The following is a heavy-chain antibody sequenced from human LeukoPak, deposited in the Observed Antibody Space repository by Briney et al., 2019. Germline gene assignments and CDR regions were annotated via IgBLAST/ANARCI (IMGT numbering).Heavy chain of an antibody. CDR1: GYTLTSYY. CDR3: ARAAYTSTWLTPANDY. Sequence: ASVKVACKASGYTLTSYYVHWVRQAPGQGLEWMGLINPNSGGTICAQKFQDRVTMTRDTSTSTVYMELSSLGSEDTAVYYCARAAYTSTWLTPANDYWGQGTLVTVSS. CDR2: INPNSGGT. J-gene: IGHJ4*02. V-gene: IGHV1-46*01. D-gene: IGHD6-13*01.